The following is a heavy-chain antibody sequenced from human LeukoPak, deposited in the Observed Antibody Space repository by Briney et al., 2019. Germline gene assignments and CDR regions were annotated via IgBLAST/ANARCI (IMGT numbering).Heavy chain of an antibody. D-gene: IGHD3-3*01. CDR2: IRSKANSYAT. Sequence: GRSLRLSXAAAGFTFSGSAMRWVRHASGKGVGWVGRIRSKANSYATANSAAVKGRFTISRDHSKKTAYLQINSLKTEETAVYYCTRHVRGPGDDFWSGYLDYWGQGILVTVSS. V-gene: IGHV3-73*01. CDR3: TRHVRGPGDDFWSGYLDY. CDR1: GFTFSGSA. J-gene: IGHJ4*02.